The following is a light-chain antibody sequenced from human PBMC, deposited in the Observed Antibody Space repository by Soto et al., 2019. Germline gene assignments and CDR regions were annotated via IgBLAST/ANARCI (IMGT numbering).Light chain of an antibody. CDR1: SSDVGTYNH. J-gene: IGLJ1*01. CDR3: SSFTSTSTLYV. Sequence: QSVLTQPASVSGSHGQSSTLSCTGTSSDVGTYNHVSWYQQHPGKAPKLMIYDVSDRPSGVSNRFSGSKSGNTASLTISGLQAEDEADYYCSSFTSTSTLYVFGTGTKVTVL. CDR2: DVS. V-gene: IGLV2-14*01.